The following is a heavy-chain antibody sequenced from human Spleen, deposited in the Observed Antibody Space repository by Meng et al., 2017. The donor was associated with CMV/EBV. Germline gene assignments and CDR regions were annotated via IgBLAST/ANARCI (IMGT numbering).Heavy chain of an antibody. CDR2: ISYDGSNK. CDR1: GFTFSSYG. V-gene: IGHV3-30*19. CDR3: ARAEWFDP. J-gene: IGHJ5*02. Sequence: GESLKISCAASGFTFSSYGMHWVRQAPGKGLEWVAVISYDGSNKYYADSVKGRFTISRDNSKNTLYLQMNSLRAEDTAVYYCARAEWFDPWGQGTLVTVSS.